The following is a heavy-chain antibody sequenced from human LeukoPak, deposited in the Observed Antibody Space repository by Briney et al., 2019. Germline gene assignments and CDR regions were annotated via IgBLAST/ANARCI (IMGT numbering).Heavy chain of an antibody. CDR1: GFTFSTYW. Sequence: GGSLRLSCAASGFTFSTYWMHWVRQAPGKGLVWVSRINTDGSSASYADSVKGRFTISRDNAKNTLYLQMNSLRAEDAALYYCVRDGSGWSFDCWGQGTLVTVSS. CDR3: VRDGSGWSFDC. CDR2: INTDGSSA. V-gene: IGHV3-74*01. J-gene: IGHJ4*02. D-gene: IGHD6-19*01.